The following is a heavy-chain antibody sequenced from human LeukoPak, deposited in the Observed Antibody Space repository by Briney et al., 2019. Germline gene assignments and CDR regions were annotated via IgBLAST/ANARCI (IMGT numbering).Heavy chain of an antibody. V-gene: IGHV3-7*03. CDR3: AREIVGTHKSRFDP. CDR2: INQDGTDK. D-gene: IGHD1-26*01. J-gene: IGHJ5*02. CDR1: GFTFSSYA. Sequence: GGSLRLSCAASGFTFSSYAMHWLRQAPGKGLEWVANINQDGTDKYYVDSVKGRFTISRDNAENSLYLQMNSLRAEDTAVYYCAREIVGTHKSRFDPWGQGTLVTVSS.